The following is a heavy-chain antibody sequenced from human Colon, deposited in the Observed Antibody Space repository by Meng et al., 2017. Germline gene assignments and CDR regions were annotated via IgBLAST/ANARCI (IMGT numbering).Heavy chain of an antibody. CDR1: GFTYSSYW. J-gene: IGHJ4*02. CDR3: AREPPPLVGATDFDY. CDR2: INSNGSST. Sequence: GESLKISCAASGFTYSSYWMHWVRQAPGKGLVWVSRINSNGSSTSDADSVKGRFTISRDNAKNTLYLQMNSLRAEDTAVYYCAREPPPLVGATDFDYWGQGTLVTVSS. D-gene: IGHD1-26*01. V-gene: IGHV3-74*01.